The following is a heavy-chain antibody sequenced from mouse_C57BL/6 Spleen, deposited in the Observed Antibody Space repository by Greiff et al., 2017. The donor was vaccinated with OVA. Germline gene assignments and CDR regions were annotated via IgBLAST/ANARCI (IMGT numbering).Heavy chain of an antibody. CDR3: ARGGITTVVPFAY. CDR1: GYTFTSYW. Sequence: QVQLQQPGAELVRPGSSVKLSCKASGYTFTSYWMHWVKQRPIQGLEWIGNIDPSDSETHYNQKFKDKATLTVDKSSSTAYMQLSSLTSEDSAVYHCARGGITTVVPFAYWGQGTLVTVSA. V-gene: IGHV1-52*01. D-gene: IGHD1-1*01. J-gene: IGHJ3*01. CDR2: IDPSDSET.